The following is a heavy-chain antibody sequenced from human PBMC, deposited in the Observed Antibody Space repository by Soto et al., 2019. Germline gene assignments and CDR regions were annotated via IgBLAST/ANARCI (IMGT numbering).Heavy chain of an antibody. V-gene: IGHV1-3*01. CDR3: ATDGIAAAGTSCFDP. Sequence: ASVKVSCKASGYTFTSYAMHWVRQAPGQRLEWMGWINAGNGNTKYSQKFQGRVTITTDTSASTAYMELSSLRSEDTAVYYCATDGIAAAGTSCFDPWGQGTLVTGSS. CDR2: INAGNGNT. J-gene: IGHJ5*02. CDR1: GYTFTSYA. D-gene: IGHD6-13*01.